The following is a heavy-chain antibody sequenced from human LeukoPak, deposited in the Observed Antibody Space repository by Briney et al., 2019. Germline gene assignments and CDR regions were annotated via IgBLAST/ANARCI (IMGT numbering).Heavy chain of an antibody. CDR3: ARERGGSGYDSGVDFDY. CDR1: GYSFTSYW. J-gene: IGHJ4*02. V-gene: IGHV5-51*01. Sequence: PGESLKISCKGSGYSFTSYWIGWVRQMPGKGLEWMGIIYPGDSDTRYSPSFQGQVTISADKSINTAYLQWSSLKASDSATYYCARERGGSGYDSGVDFDYWGQGTVVTVSS. D-gene: IGHD5-12*01. CDR2: IYPGDSDT.